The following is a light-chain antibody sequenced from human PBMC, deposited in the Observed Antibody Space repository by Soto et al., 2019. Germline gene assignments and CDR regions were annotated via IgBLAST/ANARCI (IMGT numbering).Light chain of an antibody. Sequence: EIVMTQSPATLSVSPGERATLSCRASQSVRSNLAWYQQKPGQSPRLLIYGASTRATGIPARFSGSGSGTQFTLTISSLQSEDFAVYYCQQYGSSYTFGQGTKLEMK. CDR2: GAS. V-gene: IGKV3-15*01. J-gene: IGKJ2*01. CDR1: QSVRSN. CDR3: QQYGSSYT.